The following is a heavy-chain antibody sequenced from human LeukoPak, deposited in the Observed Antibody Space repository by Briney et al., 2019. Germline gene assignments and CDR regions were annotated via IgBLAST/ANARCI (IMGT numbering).Heavy chain of an antibody. CDR3: ARATYYDILTGYYPPYYYYGMDA. Sequence: SVKVSCKASGGTFSSYAISWVRQAPGQGLGWMGGIIPIFGTANYAQKFQGRVTITADESTSTAYMELSSLRSEDTAVYYCARATYYDILTGYYPPYYYYGMDAWGKGTTVTVSS. CDR1: GGTFSSYA. D-gene: IGHD3-9*01. CDR2: IIPIFGTA. J-gene: IGHJ6*04. V-gene: IGHV1-69*13.